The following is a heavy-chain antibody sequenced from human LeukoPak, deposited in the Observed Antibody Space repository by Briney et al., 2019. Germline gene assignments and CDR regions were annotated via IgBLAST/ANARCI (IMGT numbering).Heavy chain of an antibody. J-gene: IGHJ5*02. D-gene: IGHD3-3*01. CDR2: IYYSGST. CDR1: GGSISSYY. V-gene: IGHV4-59*01. CDR3: ARGITIFGVVIRFDP. Sequence: PSETLSLTCTVSGGSISSYYWSWIRQPPGKGLEWIGYIYYSGSTNYNPSLKSRVTISVDTFKNQFSLKLSSVTAADTAVYYCARGITIFGVVIRFDPWGQGTLVTVSS.